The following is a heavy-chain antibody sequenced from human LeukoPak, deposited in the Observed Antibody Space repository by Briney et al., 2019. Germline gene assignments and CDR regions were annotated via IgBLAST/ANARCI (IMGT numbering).Heavy chain of an antibody. CDR3: AAEVGATTPRNY. V-gene: IGHV4-34*01. J-gene: IGHJ4*02. CDR1: GGSFSGYY. CDR2: INHRGST. Sequence: SSETLSLTCAVYGGSFSGYYWSWLRQPPGKGLERIGEINHRGSTNYNPSLKSRVTISVDTSKNQFSLKLSSVTAADTAVYYCAAEVGATTPRNYRGQGTLVTVSS. D-gene: IGHD1-26*01.